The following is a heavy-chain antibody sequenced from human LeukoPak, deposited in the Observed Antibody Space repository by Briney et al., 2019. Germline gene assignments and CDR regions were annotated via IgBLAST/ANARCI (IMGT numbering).Heavy chain of an antibody. J-gene: IGHJ4*02. D-gene: IGHD2-2*01. V-gene: IGHV3-23*01. CDR3: AKDRHYGTSWYGAGDF. CDR1: DFTFSTYG. Sequence: PGGSLRLSCAASDFTFSTYGMTWVRQAPGKGLEWVSSFSGTASGGGPYYAYYADSVKGRFTISRDNSKNTLYLQMNSLRAEDTAVYYCAKDRHYGTSWYGAGDFWGQGTLVTVSS. CDR2: FSGTASGGGP.